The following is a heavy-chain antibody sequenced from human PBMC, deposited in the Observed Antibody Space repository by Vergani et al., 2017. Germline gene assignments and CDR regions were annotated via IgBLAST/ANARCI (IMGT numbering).Heavy chain of an antibody. V-gene: IGHV3-48*02. D-gene: IGHD5-12*01. CDR3: ARAPSGYDLIVFQH. Sequence: EVQLVESGGGLVQPGGSLRLSCAASGFTFSSYSMNWVRQSPGKGLEWVSYISSSSSTIYYADSVKGRFTISRDKAKNSLYLQMNSLRDEDTAVYYCARAPSGYDLIVFQHWGQGTLVRVSS. J-gene: IGHJ1*01. CDR2: ISSSSSTI. CDR1: GFTFSSYS.